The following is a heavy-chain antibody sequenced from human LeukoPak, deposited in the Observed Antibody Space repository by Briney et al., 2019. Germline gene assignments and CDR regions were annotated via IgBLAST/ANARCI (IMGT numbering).Heavy chain of an antibody. D-gene: IGHD3-22*01. V-gene: IGHV4-59*01. CDR3: ARRLTQIYYYDSSGYFDY. CDR1: GGSISSYY. Sequence: SETLSLTCTVSGGSISSYYWSWIRQPPGKGLEWIGYIYYSGSTNYNPSLKSRVTISVDTSKNQFSLKLSSVTAADTAVYYCARRLTQIYYYDSSGYFDYWGQGTLVTVSS. CDR2: IYYSGST. J-gene: IGHJ4*02.